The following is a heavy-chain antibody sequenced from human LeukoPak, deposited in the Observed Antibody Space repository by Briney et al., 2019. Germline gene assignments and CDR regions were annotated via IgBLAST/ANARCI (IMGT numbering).Heavy chain of an antibody. D-gene: IGHD6-13*01. CDR1: GFIFTNYG. CDR3: ARETAAAGTPYYYYMDV. J-gene: IGHJ6*03. CDR2: ITTGDNT. Sequence: PGGSLRPSCAASGFIFTNYGMSWVRQAPGQGLEWVSSITTGDNTYYADSVKGRFTISRDNSKNTLYLQMNSLRAEDTAVYYCARETAAAGTPYYYYMDVWGKGTTVTISS. V-gene: IGHV3-23*01.